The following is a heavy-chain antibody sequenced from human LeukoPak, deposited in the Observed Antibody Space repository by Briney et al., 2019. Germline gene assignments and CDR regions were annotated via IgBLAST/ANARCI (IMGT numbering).Heavy chain of an antibody. D-gene: IGHD2-2*01. J-gene: IGHJ5*02. V-gene: IGHV4-39*03. CDR2: IYYSGST. CDR3: XXXXXXXXXXXCYRALGCWFDP. CDR1: GGAISSSSYY. Sequence: SETLSLTCTVSGGAISSSSYYWGWIRQPPGEGLEWIGSIYYSGSTYYNPSLKSRVTISVDTSKTPFSLKLSSVPAAATVLSXXXXXXXXXXXXXCYRALGCWFDPWGQGTLVTVSS.